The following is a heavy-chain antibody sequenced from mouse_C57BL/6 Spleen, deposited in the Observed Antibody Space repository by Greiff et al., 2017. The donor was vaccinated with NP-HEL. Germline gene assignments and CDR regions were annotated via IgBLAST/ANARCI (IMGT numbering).Heavy chain of an antibody. CDR3: ARELYYDYDKGFAY. J-gene: IGHJ3*01. V-gene: IGHV1-55*01. CDR1: GYTFTSYW. Sequence: QVQLKQPGAELVKPGASVKMSCKASGYTFTSYWITWVKQRPGQGLEWIGDIYPGSGSTNYNEKFKSKATLTVDTSSSTAYMQLSSLTSEDSAVYYCARELYYDYDKGFAYWGQGTLVTVSA. D-gene: IGHD2-4*01. CDR2: IYPGSGST.